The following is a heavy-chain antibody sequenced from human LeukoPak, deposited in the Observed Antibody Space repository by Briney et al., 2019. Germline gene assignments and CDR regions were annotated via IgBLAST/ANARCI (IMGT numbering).Heavy chain of an antibody. D-gene: IGHD2-2*02. CDR2: IIPIFGTA. Sequence: ASVKVSCKASGYTFTGYYMHWVRQAPGQGLEWMGGIIPIFGTADYAQKFQGRVTITTDESTSTAYMELSSLRSEDTAVYYCASPNCSSTSCYTGLLDYWGQGTLVTVSS. V-gene: IGHV1-69*05. CDR3: ASPNCSSTSCYTGLLDY. CDR1: GYTFTGYY. J-gene: IGHJ4*02.